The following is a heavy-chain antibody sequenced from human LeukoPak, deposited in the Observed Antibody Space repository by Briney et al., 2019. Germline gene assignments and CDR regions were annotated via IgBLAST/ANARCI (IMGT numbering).Heavy chain of an antibody. D-gene: IGHD1-26*01. Sequence: GASVKVSCKASGGTFSSYAISWVRQAPGQGLEWMGGIIPIFGTANYAQKFQGRVTITADESTSTAYMELSSLRAEDTAVYYCARDEGARPFDYWGQGTLVTVSS. CDR3: ARDEGARPFDY. CDR2: IIPIFGTA. J-gene: IGHJ4*02. V-gene: IGHV1-69*13. CDR1: GGTFSSYA.